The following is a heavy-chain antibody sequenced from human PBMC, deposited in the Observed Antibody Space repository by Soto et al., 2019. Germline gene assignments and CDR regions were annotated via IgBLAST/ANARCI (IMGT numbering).Heavy chain of an antibody. CDR3: ARSGALTGDPHGGMDV. CDR1: GYSFTSYW. V-gene: IGHV5-51*01. Sequence: GDSLKISCKGSGYSFTSYWIGWVRQMPGKGLEWMGIIYPGDSDTRYSPSFQGQVTISADKSISTAYLQWSSLKASDTAMYYCARSGALTGDPHGGMDVWGQGTTVTVSS. CDR2: IYPGDSDT. J-gene: IGHJ6*02. D-gene: IGHD7-27*01.